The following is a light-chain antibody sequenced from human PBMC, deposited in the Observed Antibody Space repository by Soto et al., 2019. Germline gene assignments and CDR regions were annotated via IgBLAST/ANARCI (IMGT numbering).Light chain of an antibody. CDR1: SSDIGSYNL. J-gene: IGLJ3*02. CDR2: ENN. V-gene: IGLV2-23*01. CDR3: CSYAGSDNWV. Sequence: QSALTQPASVSGSPGQSITISCTRTSSDIGSYNLVSWYQHHPGKAPKLMIYENNKWPSGVSDRFSASKSGNTASLTISGLQVEDEADYYCCSYAGSDNWVFGGGTKLTVL.